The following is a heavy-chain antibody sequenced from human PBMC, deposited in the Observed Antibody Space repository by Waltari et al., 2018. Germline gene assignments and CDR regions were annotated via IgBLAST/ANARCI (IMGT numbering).Heavy chain of an antibody. D-gene: IGHD3-22*01. CDR1: GFTFSSYA. J-gene: IGHJ4*02. CDR3: ASRNYYDSTLPLVD. V-gene: IGHV3-30-3*01. Sequence: QVQLVESGGGVVQPGRSLRLSCAASGFTFSSYAMHWVRQAPGKGLEWLAVISYDGSNKYYADSVKGRFTISRDNSKNTLYLQMNSLRAEDTAVYYCASRNYYDSTLPLVDWGQGTLVTVSS. CDR2: ISYDGSNK.